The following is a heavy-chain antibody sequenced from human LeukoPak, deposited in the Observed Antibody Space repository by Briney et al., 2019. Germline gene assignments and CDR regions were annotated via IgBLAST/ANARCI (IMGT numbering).Heavy chain of an antibody. CDR1: GGSISSYY. D-gene: IGHD3-10*01. V-gene: IGHV4-59*04. CDR3: ATVRGVLITGWFDP. J-gene: IGHJ5*02. Sequence: SETLSLTCTVSGGSISSYYWSWIRQPPGKGLEWIGNVYHSGTTYYNPSLKSRVTISIDTSKNQFSLKLRSVTAADTAVYYCATVRGVLITGWFDPWGQGTLVTVSS. CDR2: VYHSGTT.